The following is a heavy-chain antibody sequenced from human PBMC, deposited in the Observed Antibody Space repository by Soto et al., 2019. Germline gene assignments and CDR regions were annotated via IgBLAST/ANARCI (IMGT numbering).Heavy chain of an antibody. CDR2: ISGYNGDT. D-gene: IGHD3-10*01. V-gene: IGHV1-18*01. CDR1: GYTFTIYG. J-gene: IGHJ3*01. Sequence: QLVQSGAEVKKPGASVKVSCKASGYTFTIYGIAWVRQAPGQGLEWMGWISGYNGDTKYAQKLQGRVTMTTDTSTSTAYMELRSLRSDDTAVYYCARRVGVGPVYDAYDVWGRGTMVTVSS. CDR3: ARRVGVGPVYDAYDV.